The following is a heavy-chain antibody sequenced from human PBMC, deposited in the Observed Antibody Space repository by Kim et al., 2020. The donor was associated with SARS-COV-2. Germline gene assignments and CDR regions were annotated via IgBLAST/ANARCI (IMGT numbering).Heavy chain of an antibody. J-gene: IGHJ6*02. Sequence: GGSLRLSRAASGFTFDDYTMHWVRQAPGKGLEWVSLISWDGGSTYYADSVKGRFTISRDNSKNSLYLQMNSLRTEDTALYYCAKDIAGGGDHYYYGMDVWCQGTTVTVSS. V-gene: IGHV3-43*01. CDR1: GFTFDDYT. CDR2: ISWDGGST. CDR3: AKDIAGGGDHYYYGMDV. D-gene: IGHD2-21*02.